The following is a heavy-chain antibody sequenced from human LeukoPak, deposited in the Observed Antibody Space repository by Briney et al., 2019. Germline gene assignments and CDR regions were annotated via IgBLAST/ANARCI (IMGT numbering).Heavy chain of an antibody. D-gene: IGHD4-23*01. Sequence: SQTLSLTCTVSGGSISSGGYYWSWIRQHPGKGLEWIGYIYYSGSTYYNPSLKSRVTISVDTSKNQFSLKLSSMTAADTAVYYCARADTVVINYFDYWGQGTLVTVSS. CDR3: ARADTVVINYFDY. CDR2: IYYSGST. CDR1: GGSISSGGYY. J-gene: IGHJ4*02. V-gene: IGHV4-31*03.